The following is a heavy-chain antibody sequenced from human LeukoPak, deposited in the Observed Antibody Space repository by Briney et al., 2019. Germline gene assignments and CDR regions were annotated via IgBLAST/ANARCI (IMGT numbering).Heavy chain of an antibody. Sequence: ASVKVSCKASGYTFTSYDINWVRQATGQGLEWMGWMNPNSGNTGYAQKFQGRVTMTRNTSISTAYMELSSLRSEDTAVYYCVKDIDWYRITGGDYWGQGTLVTVSS. J-gene: IGHJ4*02. CDR1: GYTFTSYD. CDR3: VKDIDWYRITGGDY. D-gene: IGHD1-26*01. CDR2: MNPNSGNT. V-gene: IGHV1-8*01.